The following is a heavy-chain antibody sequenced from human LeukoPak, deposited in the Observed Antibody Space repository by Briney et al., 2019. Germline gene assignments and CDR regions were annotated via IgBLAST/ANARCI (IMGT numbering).Heavy chain of an antibody. Sequence: SETLSLTCTVSGAPISDYYWSWIRQPPGKGLEWIGHIYTCGSTKYNPSLRSRVTISADTSKNQFSLKLSSVTAADTAVYYCTRHGAGTTIELDYWGQGTLVTVSS. D-gene: IGHD1-7*01. CDR1: GAPISDYY. CDR2: IYTCGST. J-gene: IGHJ4*02. CDR3: TRHGAGTTIELDY. V-gene: IGHV4-4*09.